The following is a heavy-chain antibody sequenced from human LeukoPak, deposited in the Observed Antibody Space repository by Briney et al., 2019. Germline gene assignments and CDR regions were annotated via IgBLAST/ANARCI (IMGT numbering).Heavy chain of an antibody. Sequence: GRSLRLSCAASGFTFSSYWMSWVRQAPGKGLEWVANIKQDGSEKYYVDSVKGRFTISRDNAKNSLYLQMNSLRAEDTAVYYCARAPLVIPAEELNWELLGGYYFDYWGQGTLVTVSS. CDR3: ARAPLVIPAEELNWELLGGYYFDY. D-gene: IGHD1-26*01. J-gene: IGHJ4*02. CDR2: IKQDGSEK. V-gene: IGHV3-7*01. CDR1: GFTFSSYW.